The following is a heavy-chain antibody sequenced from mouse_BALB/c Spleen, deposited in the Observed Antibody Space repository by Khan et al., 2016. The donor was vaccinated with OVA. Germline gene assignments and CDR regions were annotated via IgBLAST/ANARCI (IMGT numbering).Heavy chain of an antibody. CDR2: INPHIGET. CDR1: GYSLTGYF. J-gene: IGHJ2*01. V-gene: IGHV1-20*02. Sequence: VRLQQSGPELVKPGASVKISCKASGYSLTGYFMNWVMQSHGKSLEWIGRINPHIGETLYNQKFKGKATLTVDESSRTVHMELRSLASEDSAVYYCARKNGSDFDYWGQGTTLTVSS. CDR3: ARKNGSDFDY. D-gene: IGHD1-1*01.